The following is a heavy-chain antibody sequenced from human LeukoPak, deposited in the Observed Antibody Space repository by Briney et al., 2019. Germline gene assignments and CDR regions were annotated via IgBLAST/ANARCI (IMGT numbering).Heavy chain of an antibody. D-gene: IGHD6-6*01. J-gene: IGHJ6*03. CDR3: ARASAAARYYKTNRYYYYIDV. CDR1: GGSFSGYY. Sequence: PSETLSLTCAVYGGSFSGYYWSWIRQPPGKGLEWIGEINHSGSTNYNPSLKSRVTISVDTSKNESSLTMSSVTAAHTAVYYCARASAAARYYKTNRYYYYIDVWGKGTTVTFSS. CDR2: INHSGST. V-gene: IGHV4-34*01.